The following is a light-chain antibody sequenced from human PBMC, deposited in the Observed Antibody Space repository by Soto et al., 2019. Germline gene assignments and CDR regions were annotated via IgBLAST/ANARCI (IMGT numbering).Light chain of an antibody. V-gene: IGLV6-57*02. CDR2: DDD. J-gene: IGLJ3*02. CDR1: GGTIVSNY. Sequence: NFMLTQPHYVSGSPGETVIISCTGSGGTIVSNYVQWYQQRPGSAPTTVIYDDDQRPSGVPDRFSGSIDSSSNSASLTISGLKTEDEADYYCQSYDNIRVVFGGGTKVTVL. CDR3: QSYDNIRVV.